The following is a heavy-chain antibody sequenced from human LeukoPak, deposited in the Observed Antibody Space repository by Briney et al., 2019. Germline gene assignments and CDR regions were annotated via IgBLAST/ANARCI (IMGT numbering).Heavy chain of an antibody. CDR3: ARGSGVLRFFLDAFDI. D-gene: IGHD3-3*01. Sequence: KASETLSLTCAVYGGSFSGYYWSWIRQPPGKGLEWIGEINHSGSTNYNPSLKSRVTISVDTSKNQFSLKLSSVTAADTAVYYCARGSGVLRFFLDAFDIWGQGTMVTVSS. CDR1: GGSFSGYY. J-gene: IGHJ3*02. CDR2: INHSGST. V-gene: IGHV4-34*01.